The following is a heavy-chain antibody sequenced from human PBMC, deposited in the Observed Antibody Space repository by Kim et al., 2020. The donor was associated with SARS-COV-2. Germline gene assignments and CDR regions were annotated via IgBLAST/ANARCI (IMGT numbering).Heavy chain of an antibody. Sequence: GGSLRLSCVVSGFSFTTNWMSWVRQAPGKGLEWVAKIKEDGTEKYYGYSVEGRFTISRHNAKNSLYLQMNSLSAEDTAVYYCARDRRYSLDYWGQGTLVTVSS. CDR3: ARDRRYSLDY. V-gene: IGHV3-7*01. D-gene: IGHD2-15*01. CDR2: IKEDGTEK. J-gene: IGHJ4*02. CDR1: GFSFTTNW.